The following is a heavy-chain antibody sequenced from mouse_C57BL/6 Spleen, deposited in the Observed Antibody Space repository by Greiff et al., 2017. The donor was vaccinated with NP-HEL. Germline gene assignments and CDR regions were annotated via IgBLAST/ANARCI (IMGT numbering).Heavy chain of an antibody. V-gene: IGHV1-63*01. CDR1: GYTFTNYW. CDR2: IYPGGGYT. D-gene: IGHD1-1*01. Sequence: VQLQQSGAELVRPGPSVKMSCKASGYTFTNYWIGWAKQRPGHGLEWIGDIYPGGGYTNYNEKFKGKATLTADKSSSTAYMQFSSLTSEDSAIYYCARGGNYYGSSGYAMDYWGQGTSVTVSS. CDR3: ARGGNYYGSSGYAMDY. J-gene: IGHJ4*01.